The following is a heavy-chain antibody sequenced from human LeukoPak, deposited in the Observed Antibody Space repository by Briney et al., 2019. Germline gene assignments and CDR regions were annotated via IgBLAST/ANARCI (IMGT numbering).Heavy chain of an antibody. V-gene: IGHV4-4*07. D-gene: IGHD6-19*01. CDR3: ARQTSSGWYGGHFDY. CDR1: GGSISGYY. Sequence: TSETLSLTCIVSGGSISGYYWNWIRQPAGKGLEWIGHIYTSGSTKYNPSLKSRVTMSVDTPKNQFSLKLSSVTAADTAVYYCARQTSSGWYGGHFDYWGQGTLVTVSS. J-gene: IGHJ4*02. CDR2: IYTSGST.